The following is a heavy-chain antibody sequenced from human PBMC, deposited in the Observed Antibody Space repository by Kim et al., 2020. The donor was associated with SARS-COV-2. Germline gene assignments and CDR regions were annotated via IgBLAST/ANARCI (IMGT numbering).Heavy chain of an antibody. CDR2: ISSSGETT. V-gene: IGHV3-48*03. D-gene: IGHD3-3*01. CDR3: TRESGCLHHIYH. Sequence: GGSLRLSCEASGYAFPSYEVTWVRQAPGKGLEWISSISSSGETTYYADSVKGRFTISRDNAKNSLFLQMNSLRAEDTALYFCTRESGCLHHIYHWGQGTL. J-gene: IGHJ4*02. CDR1: GYAFPSYE.